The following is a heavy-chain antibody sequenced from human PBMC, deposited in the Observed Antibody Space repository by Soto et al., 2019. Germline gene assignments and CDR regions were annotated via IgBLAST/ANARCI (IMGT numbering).Heavy chain of an antibody. J-gene: IGHJ6*02. V-gene: IGHV4-59*01. D-gene: IGHD3-22*01. CDR2: IYYSGST. CDR1: GGSISSYY. CDR3: ARDTYYYDSSGYHTYYGMDV. Sequence: QVQLQESGPGLVKPSETLSLTCTVSGGSISSYYWSWIRQPPGKGLEWIGYIYYSGSTNYNPSLKSRVTISVDTSKNQFSLKLSSVTAADTAVYYCARDTYYYDSSGYHTYYGMDVWGQGTTVTVSS.